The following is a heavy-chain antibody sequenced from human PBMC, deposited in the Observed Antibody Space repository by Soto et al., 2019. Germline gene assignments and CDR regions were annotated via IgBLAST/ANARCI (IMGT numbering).Heavy chain of an antibody. CDR2: ISNSSSTI. CDR1: GFTFSSYS. CDR3: ARHVDILTGYIGSQEVDI. J-gene: IGHJ3*02. Sequence: GGSLRLSCAAPGFTFSSYSMNWVRQAPGKGLEWVSYISNSSSTIYYADSVKGRFTISRDNAKNSLYLQMNSLRDEDTAVYYCARHVDILTGYIGSQEVDIWGQGTMVTVSS. D-gene: IGHD3-9*01. V-gene: IGHV3-48*02.